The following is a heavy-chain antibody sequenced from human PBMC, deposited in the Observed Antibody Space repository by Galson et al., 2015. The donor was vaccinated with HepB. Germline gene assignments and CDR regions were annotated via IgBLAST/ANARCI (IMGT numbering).Heavy chain of an antibody. D-gene: IGHD5-12*01. J-gene: IGHJ4*02. CDR3: ARGGLQSGEDH. CDR2: MNPNSGNT. Sequence: SVKVSCKASGYTFTSYDINWVRQATGQGLEWMGWMNPNSGNTGYAQKFQGRVTMTRSTSISTAYKELSSLRSEGTAVYYCARGGLQSGEDHWGQGTLVTVSS. CDR1: GYTFTSYD. V-gene: IGHV1-8*01.